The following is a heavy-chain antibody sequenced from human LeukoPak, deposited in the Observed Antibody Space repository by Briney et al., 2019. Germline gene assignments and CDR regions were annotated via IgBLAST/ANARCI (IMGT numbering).Heavy chain of an antibody. Sequence: GGSLRLSCAASGFTFDDYAMHWVRQAPGKGLEWVSLISWDGGSTYYADSVKGRFTISRDNAKNSLYLQMNSLRAEDTAVYYCAKESTVTPGNVNWFDTWGQGTLVTVSS. CDR3: AKESTVTPGNVNWFDT. J-gene: IGHJ5*02. V-gene: IGHV3-43D*03. CDR2: ISWDGGST. D-gene: IGHD4-17*01. CDR1: GFTFDDYA.